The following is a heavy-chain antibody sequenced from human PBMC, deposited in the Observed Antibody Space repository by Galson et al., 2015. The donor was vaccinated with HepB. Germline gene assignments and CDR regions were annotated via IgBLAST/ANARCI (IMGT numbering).Heavy chain of an antibody. CDR2: FSYRGSP. D-gene: IGHD3-10*01. Sequence: LTCTVSGVSISSSSYYWGWIRQPPGKGLEWIGSFSYRGSPYYNPSLKSRLTMSVDTSKNQLSLRLSSVTAADTALYYCARGTSYFDYWGQGTLVTVSS. CDR1: GVSISSSSYY. J-gene: IGHJ4*02. CDR3: ARGTSYFDY. V-gene: IGHV4-39*01.